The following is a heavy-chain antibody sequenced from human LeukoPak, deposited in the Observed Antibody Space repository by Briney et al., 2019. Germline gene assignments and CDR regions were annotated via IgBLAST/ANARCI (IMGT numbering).Heavy chain of an antibody. D-gene: IGHD4-11*01. CDR1: GFTFSSYT. V-gene: IGHV3-21*01. J-gene: IGHJ4*02. CDR2: ISSSSSYI. CDR3: ARDQGGSSTVTTADY. Sequence: GGSLRLSCAASGFTFSSYTMNWVRQAPGKGLEWVSSISSSSSYIYYADSVKDRFTISRDNAKNSLYLQMNSLRAEDTAVYYCARDQGGSSTVTTADYWGQGTLVTVSS.